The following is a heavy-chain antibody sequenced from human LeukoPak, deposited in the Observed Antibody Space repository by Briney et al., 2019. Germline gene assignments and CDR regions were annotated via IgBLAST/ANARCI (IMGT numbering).Heavy chain of an antibody. D-gene: IGHD5-18*01. Sequence: ASVKVSCKASGYTFTGYYMHWVRQAPGQGLEWMGWINPNSGGINYAQKFQGRVTMTRDTSISTAYMELSRLRSDDTAVYYCARSTAMASFDYWGQGTLVTVSS. CDR1: GYTFTGYY. CDR3: ARSTAMASFDY. V-gene: IGHV1-2*02. CDR2: INPNSGGI. J-gene: IGHJ4*02.